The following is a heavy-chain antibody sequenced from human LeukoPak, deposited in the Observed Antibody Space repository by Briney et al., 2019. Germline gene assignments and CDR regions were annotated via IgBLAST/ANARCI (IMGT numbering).Heavy chain of an antibody. D-gene: IGHD3-3*01. V-gene: IGHV1-69*04. J-gene: IGHJ4*02. CDR1: GGTFSSYT. Sequence: SVKVSCKASGGTFSSYTISWVRQAPGQGLEWMGRIIPILGIANYAQKFQGRVTITADKSTSTAYMELSSLRSEDTAVYYCARDDTVFGVVIAPFDYWGQGTLVTVSS. CDR3: ARDDTVFGVVIAPFDY. CDR2: IIPILGIA.